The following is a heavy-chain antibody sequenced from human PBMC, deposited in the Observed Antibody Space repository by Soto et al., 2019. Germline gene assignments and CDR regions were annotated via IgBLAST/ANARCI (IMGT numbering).Heavy chain of an antibody. J-gene: IGHJ4*02. V-gene: IGHV3-30*18. CDR3: AKDWAPVVVVAATLVDY. CDR1: GFTFSSYG. Sequence: LRLSCAASGFTFSSYGMHWVRQAPGKGLEWVAVISYDGSNKYYADSVKGRFTISRDNSKNTLYLQMNSLRAEDTAVYYCAKDWAPVVVVAATLVDYWGQGTLVTVSS. D-gene: IGHD2-15*01. CDR2: ISYDGSNK.